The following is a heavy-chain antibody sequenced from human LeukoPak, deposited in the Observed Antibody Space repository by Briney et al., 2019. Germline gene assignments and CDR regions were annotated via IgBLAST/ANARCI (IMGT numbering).Heavy chain of an antibody. CDR3: ARDRGSFDFDY. J-gene: IGHJ4*02. CDR2: IYYSGST. D-gene: IGHD1-26*01. CDR1: GGSISSYY. V-gene: IGHV4-59*01. Sequence: SETLSLTCTVSGGSISSYYWSWIRQPPGKGLEWSGYIYYSGSTNYNPSLKSRVTILVDTSKNQFSLKLSSVTAADTAVYYCARDRGSFDFDYCGQGALVTVSS.